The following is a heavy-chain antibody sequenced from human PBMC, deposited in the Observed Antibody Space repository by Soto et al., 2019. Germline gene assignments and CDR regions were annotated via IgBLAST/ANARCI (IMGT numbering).Heavy chain of an antibody. D-gene: IGHD6-13*01. CDR3: ARHASIAAADTPFDY. V-gene: IGHV4-39*01. CDR2: IYYSGST. CDR1: GCSISSSSYY. J-gene: IGHJ4*02. Sequence: PSETLSLTCPVSGCSISSSSYYWGWIRQPPGKGLEWIGSIYYSGSTYYNPSLKSRVTISVDTSKNQFSLKLSSVTAADTAVYYCARHASIAAADTPFDYWGQGTLVTVSS.